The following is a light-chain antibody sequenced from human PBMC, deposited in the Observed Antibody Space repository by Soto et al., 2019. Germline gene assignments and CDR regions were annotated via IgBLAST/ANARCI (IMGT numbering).Light chain of an antibody. Sequence: QSALTQPPSASGSPGQSVTISCTGSSSDIGGYNYVSWYQQHPDKAPKLLIFEVTNRPSGVSGRFSGSKSGITASLSISGLQPEDEADYYCTSYSSSSPVLFGGGTQLTVL. V-gene: IGLV2-14*01. CDR2: EVT. CDR1: SSDIGGYNY. J-gene: IGLJ2*01. CDR3: TSYSSSSPVL.